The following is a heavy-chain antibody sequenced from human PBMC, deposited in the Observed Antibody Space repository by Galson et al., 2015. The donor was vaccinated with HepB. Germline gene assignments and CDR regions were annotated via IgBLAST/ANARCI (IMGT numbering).Heavy chain of an antibody. CDR1: GFIFSTYS. CDR3: ARGGSGSSNDAYDI. D-gene: IGHD1-26*01. V-gene: IGHV3-21*01. CDR2: ISSSSSYK. J-gene: IGHJ3*02. Sequence: SLRLSCAASGFIFSTYSMDWVRQAPGKGLEWVSSISSSSSYKYYADSVKGRFTISRDNAKNSLYLQMNSLRAEDTAVYYCARGGSGSSNDAYDIWGQGTMVTVSS.